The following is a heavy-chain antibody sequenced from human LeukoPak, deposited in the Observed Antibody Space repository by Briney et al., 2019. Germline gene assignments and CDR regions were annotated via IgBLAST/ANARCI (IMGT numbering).Heavy chain of an antibody. D-gene: IGHD5-24*01. CDR1: GFTFSDYY. J-gene: IGHJ4*02. CDR3: ARSAEMATIMADY. CDR2: ISSSGSTI. Sequence: PGWSLRLSCAASGFTFSDYYMSWIRQAPGNGLEWVSYISSSGSTIYYADSVKGRFTISRDNAKNSLYLQMNSLRAEDTAVYYCARSAEMATIMADYWGQGTLVTVPS. V-gene: IGHV3-11*01.